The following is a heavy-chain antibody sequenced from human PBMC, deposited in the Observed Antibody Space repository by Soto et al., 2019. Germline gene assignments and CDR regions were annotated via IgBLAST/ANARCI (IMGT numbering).Heavy chain of an antibody. V-gene: IGHV1-18*01. CDR2: SSAYNGDT. J-gene: IGHJ4*02. CDR1: GYTFADSG. Sequence: QVQLVQSGGEVKKPGASVKVSCKASGYTFADSGISWVRQAPGQGLEWLGWSSAYNGDTEYAQKFQGRVTMTTDTSTSTAYSELRSLTSDDPAVYYCARVRAAASVPFDFWGQGTLVTVSS. CDR3: ARVRAAASVPFDF. D-gene: IGHD2-2*01.